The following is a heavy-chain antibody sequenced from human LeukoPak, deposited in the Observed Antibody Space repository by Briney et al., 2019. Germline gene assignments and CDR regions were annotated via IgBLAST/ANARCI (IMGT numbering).Heavy chain of an antibody. J-gene: IGHJ4*02. CDR3: ARDRAMEVGAYYFDY. V-gene: IGHV3-21*01. CDR1: GFTFSSYS. CDR2: ISSSSSYI. D-gene: IGHD1-26*01. Sequence: PGGSLRLSCAASGFTFSSYSVNWVRQAPGQGLEWVSSISSSSSYIYYADSVKGRFTISRDNAKNSLYLQMNSLRAEDTAVYYCARDRAMEVGAYYFDYWGQGTLVTVSS.